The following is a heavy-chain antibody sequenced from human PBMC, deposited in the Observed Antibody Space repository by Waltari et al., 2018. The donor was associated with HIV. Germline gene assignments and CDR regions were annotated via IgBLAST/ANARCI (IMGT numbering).Heavy chain of an antibody. Sequence: EVHLVQSGGGLVQPGESLRLSCEASGFTFSTYGMNGVRQAPGRGLEYVAGISSNGGTTSYANSVKGRFTISRDNSKNTLYLQMGSLRAEDTAVYYCARTNYYDYWGQGALVTVSS. CDR2: ISSNGGTT. CDR3: ARTNYYDY. J-gene: IGHJ4*02. CDR1: GFTFSTYG. D-gene: IGHD2-8*01. V-gene: IGHV3-64*01.